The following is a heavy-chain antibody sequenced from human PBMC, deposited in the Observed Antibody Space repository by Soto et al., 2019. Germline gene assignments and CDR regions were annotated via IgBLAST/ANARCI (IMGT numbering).Heavy chain of an antibody. CDR3: AKARCSTSNCYVPDY. V-gene: IGHV3-23*01. CDR2: INGGGGSP. Sequence: PGGSLRLSCAASGFTFSNAWINWVRQAPGKGLEWVSTINGGGGSPSYADSVQGRFTISRDNPKNTLYLQLNSLTVDDTATYYCAKARCSTSNCYVPDYWGQGAPVTVSS. J-gene: IGHJ4*02. D-gene: IGHD2-2*01. CDR1: GFTFSNAW.